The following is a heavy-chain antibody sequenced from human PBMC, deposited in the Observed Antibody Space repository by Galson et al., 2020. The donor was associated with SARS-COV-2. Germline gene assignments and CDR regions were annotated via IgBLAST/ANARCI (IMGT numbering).Heavy chain of an antibody. V-gene: IGHV4-39*01. CDR1: GGSISSSSYY. Sequence: SETLSLTCTVSGGSISSSSYYWGWIRQPPGKGLEWIGSIYYSGSTYYNPSLKSRVTISVDTSKNQFSLKLSSVTAADTAVYYCASVDDIVVPAAMGLRDRDYWGQGTLVTVSS. J-gene: IGHJ4*02. CDR3: ASVDDIVVPAAMGLRDRDY. CDR2: IYYSGST. D-gene: IGHD2-2*01.